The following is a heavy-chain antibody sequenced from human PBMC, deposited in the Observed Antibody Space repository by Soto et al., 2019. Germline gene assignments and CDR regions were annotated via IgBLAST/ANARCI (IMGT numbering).Heavy chain of an antibody. J-gene: IGHJ4*02. V-gene: IGHV4-31*03. CDR1: GGSISSGGYY. CDR2: IYYSGST. Sequence: LSLTCTVSGGSISSGGYYWSWIRQHPGKGLEWIGYIYYSGSTYYNPSLKSRVTISVDTSKNQFSLKLSSVTAADTAVYYCARVPVGYCSGGSCYSADYFDYWGQGTLVTVSS. CDR3: ARVPVGYCSGGSCYSADYFDY. D-gene: IGHD2-15*01.